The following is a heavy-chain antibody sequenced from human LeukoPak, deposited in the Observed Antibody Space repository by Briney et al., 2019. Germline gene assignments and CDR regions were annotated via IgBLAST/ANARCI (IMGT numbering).Heavy chain of an antibody. CDR2: INHSGST. CDR1: GVSFSGYY. CDR3: ASLRKLAAAGPRRIYYYYGMDV. V-gene: IGHV4-34*01. J-gene: IGHJ6*02. Sequence: SETLSLTCAVYGVSFSGYYWSWIRQPPGKGLEWIGEINHSGSTNYNPSLKSRVTISVDTSKNQFSLKLSSVTAADTAVYYCASLRKLAAAGPRRIYYYYGMDVWGQGTTVTVSS. D-gene: IGHD6-13*01.